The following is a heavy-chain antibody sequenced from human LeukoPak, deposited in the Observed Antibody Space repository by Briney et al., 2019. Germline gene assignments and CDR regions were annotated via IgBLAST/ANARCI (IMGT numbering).Heavy chain of an antibody. J-gene: IGHJ4*02. D-gene: IGHD3-22*01. CDR3: ARDLLYYDSSGYYLNDY. V-gene: IGHV7-4-1*02. CDR1: GYTFTSYA. CDR2: INTNTGNP. Sequence: ASVKVSCKASGYTFTSYAMNWVRQAPGQGHEWMGWINTNTGNPTYAQGFTGRFVFSLDTSVSTAYLQISSLKAEDTAVYYCARDLLYYDSSGYYLNDYWGQGTLVTVSS.